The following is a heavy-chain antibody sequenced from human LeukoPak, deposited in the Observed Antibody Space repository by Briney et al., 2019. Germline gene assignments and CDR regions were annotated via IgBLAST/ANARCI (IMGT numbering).Heavy chain of an antibody. CDR2: IYYSGST. V-gene: IGHV4-39*07. D-gene: IGHD1-1*01. CDR1: GGSISSSSYY. J-gene: IGHJ4*02. CDR3: ARDKAPGFERDY. Sequence: PSETLSLTCTVSGGSISSSSYYWGWIRQPPGKGLEWIGSIYYSGSTYYNPSLKSRVTISVDTSKNQFSLKLSSVTAADTAVYYCARDKAPGFERDYWGQGTLVTVSS.